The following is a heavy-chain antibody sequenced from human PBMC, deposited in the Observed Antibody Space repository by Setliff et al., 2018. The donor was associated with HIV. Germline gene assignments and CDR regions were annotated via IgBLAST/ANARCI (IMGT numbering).Heavy chain of an antibody. J-gene: IGHJ4*02. Sequence: PSETLSLTCTVYGGSFSSYHWTWIRQPPGKGLECIGDVDQSGGTNYNPSLKSRVTISVDTSKNQFSLRLNSVTAADTAVYYCARERSLITVRRYFDNWGQGTLVTVSS. CDR2: VDQSGGT. CDR1: GGSFSSYH. CDR3: ARERSLITVRRYFDN. V-gene: IGHV4-34*01. D-gene: IGHD4-4*01.